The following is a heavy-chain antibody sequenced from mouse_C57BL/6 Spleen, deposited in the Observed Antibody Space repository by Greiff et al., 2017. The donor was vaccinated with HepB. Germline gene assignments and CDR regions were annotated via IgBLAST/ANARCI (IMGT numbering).Heavy chain of an antibody. Sequence: VQLQQPGAELVKPGASVKMSCKASGYTFTSYWITWVKQRPGQGLEWIGDIYPGSGSTNYNEKFKSKATLTVDTSSSTAYMQLSSLTSEDSAVYYCSYSNYVGTWDFDVWGTGTTVTVSS. D-gene: IGHD2-5*01. J-gene: IGHJ1*03. V-gene: IGHV1-55*01. CDR1: GYTFTSYW. CDR2: IYPGSGST. CDR3: SYSNYVGTWDFDV.